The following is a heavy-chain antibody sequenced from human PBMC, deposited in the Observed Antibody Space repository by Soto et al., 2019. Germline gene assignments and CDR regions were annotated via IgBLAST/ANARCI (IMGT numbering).Heavy chain of an antibody. CDR2: ISGSGRTI. Sequence: GGSLRLCCAASGFAFSSYAMNWVRQPPGKGLEWVSIISGSGRTIYYADSVKGRFVISRDNSKNTLYLQMNSLRDEDTAVYYCEKKGITSNGPDYFDPWGQAGLVNVSS. J-gene: IGHJ5*02. CDR1: GFAFSSYA. CDR3: EKKGITSNGPDYFDP. V-gene: IGHV3-23*01. D-gene: IGHD2-8*01.